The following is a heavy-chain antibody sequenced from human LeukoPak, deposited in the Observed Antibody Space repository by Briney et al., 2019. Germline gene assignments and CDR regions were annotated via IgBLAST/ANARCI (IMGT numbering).Heavy chain of an antibody. CDR1: GGSFSGYY. J-gene: IGHJ4*02. CDR2: INHSGST. CDR3: ARLTGSR. V-gene: IGHV4-34*01. Sequence: SETLSLTCAVYGGSFSGYYWSWIRQPPGKGLEWIGEINHSGSTNYNPSLKSRVTISVDTSKNQFSLKLSSVTAADTAVYYCARLTGSRWGQGTLVTVSS. D-gene: IGHD7-27*01.